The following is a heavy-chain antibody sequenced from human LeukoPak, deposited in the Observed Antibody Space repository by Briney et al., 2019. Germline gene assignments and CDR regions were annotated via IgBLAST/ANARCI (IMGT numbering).Heavy chain of an antibody. CDR1: GGFMSSGDDY. Sequence: SSETLSLTCSVSGGFMSSGDDYWSWICKPPGKGLEWIGYIYYSGSTYYNPSLKSRVTISVDTSKNQFSLKLSSVTAADTAVYYCASTMIVVANGVDPWGQGTLVTVSS. V-gene: IGHV4-30-4*01. CDR2: IYYSGST. D-gene: IGHD3-22*01. CDR3: ASTMIVVANGVDP. J-gene: IGHJ5*02.